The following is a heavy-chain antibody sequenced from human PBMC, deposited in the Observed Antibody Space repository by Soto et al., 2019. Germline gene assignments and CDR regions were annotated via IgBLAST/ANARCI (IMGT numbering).Heavy chain of an antibody. CDR2: ISSSGSTI. J-gene: IGHJ5*02. CDR3: ARDIAHNWNYVGWHP. V-gene: IGHV3-48*03. D-gene: IGHD1-7*01. CDR1: GFTFSSYE. Sequence: GGSLRLSCAASGFTFSSYEMNWVRQAPGKGLEWVSYISSSGSTIYYADSVKGRFTISRDNAKNSLYLQMNSLRAEDTAVYYCARDIAHNWNYVGWHPWGQGTLVTVSS.